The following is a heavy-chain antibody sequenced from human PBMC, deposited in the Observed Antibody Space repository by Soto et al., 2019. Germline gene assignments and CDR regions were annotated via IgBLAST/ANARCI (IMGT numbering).Heavy chain of an antibody. CDR1: GYTFTSYA. V-gene: IGHV1-18*01. J-gene: IGHJ3*02. Sequence: GASVKVSCKASGYTFTSYAMHWVRQAPGQRLEWMGWISAYNGDTNYAQKLQGRVTMTTDTSTSTAYMELRSLRSDGTAVYYCASMGGSYHNAFDIWGQGTMVTVSS. CDR3: ASMGGSYHNAFDI. CDR2: ISAYNGDT. D-gene: IGHD1-26*01.